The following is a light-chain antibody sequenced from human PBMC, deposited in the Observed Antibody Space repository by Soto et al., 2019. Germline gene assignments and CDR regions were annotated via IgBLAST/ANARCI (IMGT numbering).Light chain of an antibody. Sequence: QSALTQPDAVSGPPGQSITICCTGTSSDVGRYNYVSWYQQHSGKAPKLVIYEVRNRPSGISNRFSASKSGNTASLTISGLQAEDEADYYCTSYTSNTTWVFGGGTKLTVL. J-gene: IGLJ3*02. CDR3: TSYTSNTTWV. CDR2: EVR. CDR1: SSDVGRYNY. V-gene: IGLV2-14*01.